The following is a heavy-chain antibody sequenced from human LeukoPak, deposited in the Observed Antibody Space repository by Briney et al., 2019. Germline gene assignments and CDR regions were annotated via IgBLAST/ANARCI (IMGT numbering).Heavy chain of an antibody. J-gene: IGHJ3*02. V-gene: IGHV4-34*01. Sequence: PSETLSLTCAVYGGSFSGYYWSWIRQPPGKGLEWLGQINHSGSTNYNPSLKSRVIISVDTSKNQFSLKLSSVTAADTAVYYCARGPNYYGSGSYYTNDAFDIWGQGTMVTVSS. CDR2: INHSGST. CDR1: GGSFSGYY. CDR3: ARGPNYYGSGSYYTNDAFDI. D-gene: IGHD3-10*01.